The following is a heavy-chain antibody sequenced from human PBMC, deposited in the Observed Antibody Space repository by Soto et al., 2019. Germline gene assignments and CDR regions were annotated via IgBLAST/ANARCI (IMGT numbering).Heavy chain of an antibody. Sequence: ASVKVSCKASGYTFTSYGISWVRQAPGQGLEWMGWISAYNGNTNYAQKLQGRVTMTTDTSTSTAYMELRSLRSDDTAVYYCARDREYYYDSSGYRSGAFDIWGQGTMVTVSS. V-gene: IGHV1-18*01. J-gene: IGHJ3*02. CDR1: GYTFTSYG. D-gene: IGHD3-22*01. CDR3: ARDREYYYDSSGYRSGAFDI. CDR2: ISAYNGNT.